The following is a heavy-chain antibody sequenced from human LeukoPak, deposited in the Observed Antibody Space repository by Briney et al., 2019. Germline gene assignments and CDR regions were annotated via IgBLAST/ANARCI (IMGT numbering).Heavy chain of an antibody. Sequence: GGSLRLSCAASGFTFDDYGMSWVRQAPGKGLEWVSGINWNGGSTGYADFVKGRFTISRDNAKNSLYLQMNSLRAEDTALYYCARVEGWELLLHLFDYWGQGTLVTVSS. J-gene: IGHJ4*02. CDR3: ARVEGWELLLHLFDY. CDR1: GFTFDDYG. CDR2: INWNGGST. D-gene: IGHD1-26*01. V-gene: IGHV3-20*04.